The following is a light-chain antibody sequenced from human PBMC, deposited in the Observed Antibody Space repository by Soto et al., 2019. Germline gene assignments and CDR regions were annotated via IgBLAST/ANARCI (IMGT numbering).Light chain of an antibody. J-gene: IGLJ2*01. CDR2: RNN. V-gene: IGLV1-47*01. Sequence: QLVLTQPPAASGTPGQRVTISCSGSSSNIGSNYVYWYHQLPGTAPKLVIYRNNQRPSGVPDRISGSKSGTSASLAISGLRSEDEADYYCAAWNDRLSGRVFGRGTKLTVL. CDR3: AAWNDRLSGRV. CDR1: SSNIGSNY.